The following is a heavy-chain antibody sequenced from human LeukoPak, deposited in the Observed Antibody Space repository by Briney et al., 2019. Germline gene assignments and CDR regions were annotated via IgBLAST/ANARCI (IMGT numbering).Heavy chain of an antibody. D-gene: IGHD6-19*01. V-gene: IGHV3-13*01. CDR1: GFTFIDYD. J-gene: IGHJ4*02. CDR2: IGIRGDT. Sequence: GGSLGLSCAASGFTFIDYDMHWVRQVIGKGLEWVSAIGIRGDTHYSGSVKGRFTISRENAERSLYMQLNSLTAEDTAVYYCARGGIQVSGIDEFDYWGQGTLVTVSS. CDR3: ARGGIQVSGIDEFDY.